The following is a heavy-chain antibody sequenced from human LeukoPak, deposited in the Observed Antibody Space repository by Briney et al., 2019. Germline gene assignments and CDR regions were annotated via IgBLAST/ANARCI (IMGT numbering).Heavy chain of an antibody. J-gene: IGHJ4*02. CDR3: ARDSDSSGYYYYFDS. D-gene: IGHD3-22*01. CDR2: INPNSGST. Sequence: AAVKVSCKASGYTFTGYYMHWVRQAPGQGLEWMGWINPNSGSTNYAQKFQGRVTMTRDTPISTAYMELSRLTSDDTAIYYCARDSDSSGYYYYFDSWGQGTLVTVSS. V-gene: IGHV1-2*02. CDR1: GYTFTGYY.